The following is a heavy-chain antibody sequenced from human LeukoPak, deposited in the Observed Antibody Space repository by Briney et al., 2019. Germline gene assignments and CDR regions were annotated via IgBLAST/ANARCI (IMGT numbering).Heavy chain of an antibody. D-gene: IGHD3-22*01. V-gene: IGHV1-8*01. Sequence: GASVKVSCKASGYTFTSYDINWVRQATGQGLEWVGWMNPNSGNTGYAHNFQGRVTMTRNTSISTAYMELSSLRSEDTAVYYCARGRAYYYDSSGLCWGQGTLVTVSS. J-gene: IGHJ4*02. CDR3: ARGRAYYYDSSGLC. CDR2: MNPNSGNT. CDR1: GYTFTSYD.